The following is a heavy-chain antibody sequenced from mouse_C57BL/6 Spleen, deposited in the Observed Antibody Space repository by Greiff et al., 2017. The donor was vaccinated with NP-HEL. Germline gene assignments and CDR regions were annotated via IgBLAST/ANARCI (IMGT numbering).Heavy chain of an antibody. V-gene: IGHV10-1*01. J-gene: IGHJ2*01. D-gene: IGHD2-4*01. CDR1: GFSFNTYA. CDR3: VRQRDYDYGFDY. CDR2: IRSKSNNYAT. Sequence: EVQRVESGGGLVQPKGSLKLSCAASGFSFNTYAKNWVRQAPGKGLEWVARIRSKSNNYATYYADSVKDRFTISRDDSESMLYLQMNNLKTEDTAMYYCVRQRDYDYGFDYWGQGTTLTVSS.